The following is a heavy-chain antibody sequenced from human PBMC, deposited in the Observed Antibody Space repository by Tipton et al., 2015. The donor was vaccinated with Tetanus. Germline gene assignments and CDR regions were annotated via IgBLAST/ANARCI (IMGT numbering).Heavy chain of an antibody. Sequence: LRLSCAVSGGSFTDFYWSWIRQVPGQGLVWIGEIYHSGTTNYNPSLKSRVTMSVDNSKNQFSLKLNSVTAADTAVYYCARESITIFGVVSIDYWGQGTLVTVSS. CDR3: ARESITIFGVVSIDY. D-gene: IGHD3-3*01. CDR2: IYHSGTT. CDR1: GGSFTDFY. V-gene: IGHV4-34*09. J-gene: IGHJ4*02.